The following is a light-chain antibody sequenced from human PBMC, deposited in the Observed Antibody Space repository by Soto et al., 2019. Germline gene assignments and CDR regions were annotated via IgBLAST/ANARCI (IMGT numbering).Light chain of an antibody. CDR3: QQCYSPPLS. CDR1: QDINGR. V-gene: IGKV1-39*01. Sequence: DIQMTQPPSSLSAFIGDRVTFPSRASQDINGRLNWYQQTRGRVPKLLIYGASNLESGVPSRFSGSGSGTDSTLTISGLQPEDFASYYCQQCYSPPLSFGGGTKVDIK. CDR2: GAS. J-gene: IGKJ4*01.